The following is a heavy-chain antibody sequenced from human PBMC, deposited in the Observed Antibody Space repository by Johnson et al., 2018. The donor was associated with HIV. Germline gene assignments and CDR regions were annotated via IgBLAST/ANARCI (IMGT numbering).Heavy chain of an antibody. CDR2: INWTGANA. D-gene: IGHD6-13*01. CDR3: ARDRGSWFDDAFDI. V-gene: IGHV3-20*04. J-gene: IGHJ3*02. Sequence: MLLVESGGGLVQPGGSLRLSCAASGFTVSSNYMNWVRQAPGKGLEWVSGINWTGANAGYADSVKGRFTISRDNAKNSLYLQMNSLRAEDTAVYYCARDRGSWFDDAFDIWGQGTMVTVSA. CDR1: GFTVSSNY.